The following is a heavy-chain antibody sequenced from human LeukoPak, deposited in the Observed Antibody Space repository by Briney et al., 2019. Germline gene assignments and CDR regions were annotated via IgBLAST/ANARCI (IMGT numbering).Heavy chain of an antibody. CDR3: AKAGSYWDFDY. Sequence: GGSLRLSCEASGFTFSAYAMTWVRQAPGKGLEWVSGISGSGGSTYYADSVKGRFTISRDNSKNTLYLQMNSLRAEDTALYYCAKAGSYWDFDYWGQGTLVTVSS. V-gene: IGHV3-23*01. D-gene: IGHD1-26*01. CDR1: GFTFSAYA. J-gene: IGHJ4*02. CDR2: ISGSGGST.